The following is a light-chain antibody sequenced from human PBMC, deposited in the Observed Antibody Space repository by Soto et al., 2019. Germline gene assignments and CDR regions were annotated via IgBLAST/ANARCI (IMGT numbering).Light chain of an antibody. CDR3: QTWGTGIWV. CDR2: LNSDGSH. Sequence: QPVLTQSPSASASLGASVKLTCTLSSGHSSYAIAWHPQQPEKGPRYLMRLNSDGSHTKGDGIPDRFSGSSSGAERYLTISSLQSEDEADYYCQTWGTGIWVFGGGTKLIVL. V-gene: IGLV4-69*01. J-gene: IGLJ3*02. CDR1: SGHSSYA.